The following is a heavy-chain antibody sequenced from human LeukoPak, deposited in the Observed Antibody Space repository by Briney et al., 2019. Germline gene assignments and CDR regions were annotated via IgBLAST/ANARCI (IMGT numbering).Heavy chain of an antibody. CDR3: AKDQGLRYFDWLSNYFDY. Sequence: HPGGSLRLSCAASGFTFSSYAMSWVRQAPGKGLEWVSAISGSGGSTYYADSVKGRFTISRDNSKNTLYLQMNSLRAEDTAVYYCAKDQGLRYFDWLSNYFDYWGQGTLVTVSS. J-gene: IGHJ4*02. CDR2: ISGSGGST. V-gene: IGHV3-23*01. D-gene: IGHD3-9*01. CDR1: GFTFSSYA.